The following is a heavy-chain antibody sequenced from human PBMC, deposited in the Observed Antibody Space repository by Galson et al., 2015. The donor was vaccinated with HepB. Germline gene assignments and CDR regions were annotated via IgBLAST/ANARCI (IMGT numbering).Heavy chain of an antibody. CDR3: ARGGMATIGGPTSDY. Sequence: SVKVSCKASGYTFTRYNINWVRQAPGQGLQWMGNAKYTQKLQGRVTMTTDTSTNTAYMELRSLRSDDTAMYYCARGGMATIGGPTSDYWGQGTLVTVSS. J-gene: IGHJ4*02. CDR1: GYTFTRYN. V-gene: IGHV1-18*01. D-gene: IGHD5-24*01.